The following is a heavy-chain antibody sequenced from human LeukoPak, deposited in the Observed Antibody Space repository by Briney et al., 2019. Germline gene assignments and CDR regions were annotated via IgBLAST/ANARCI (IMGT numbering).Heavy chain of an antibody. CDR1: GYTFTSYG. J-gene: IGHJ1*01. CDR3: ARDGYQPLDVTYFQH. Sequence: ASVKVSCKASGYTFTSYGISWVRQAPGQGLEWMGWISAYNGNTNYAQKLQGRVTMTTDTSTSTAYMDLRSLRSDDPAVYYCARDGYQPLDVTYFQHWGQGTLVTVSS. V-gene: IGHV1-18*01. D-gene: IGHD2-2*01. CDR2: ISAYNGNT.